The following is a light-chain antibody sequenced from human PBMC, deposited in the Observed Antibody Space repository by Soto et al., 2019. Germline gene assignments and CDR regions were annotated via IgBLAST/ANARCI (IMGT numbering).Light chain of an antibody. V-gene: IGLV2-14*01. CDR1: SSDVGGHDS. CDR3: TSYTSASTYV. J-gene: IGLJ1*01. CDR2: NVS. Sequence: QSALTQPASVSGSPGQSIAISCTGTSSDVGGHDSVSWYQQHPGKAPKLMIYNVSNRPSGVSNRFSGSKSGNTASLTISGLLAEDEADYLCTSYTSASTYVFGAGTKLTV.